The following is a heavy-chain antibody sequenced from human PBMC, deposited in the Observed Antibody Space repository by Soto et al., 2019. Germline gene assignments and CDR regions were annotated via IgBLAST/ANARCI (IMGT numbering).Heavy chain of an antibody. CDR2: ISGSGGST. V-gene: IGHV3-23*01. D-gene: IGHD6-6*01. CDR3: AKVGRYSSSSRGSWFDP. Sequence: GGSLTLSCAASGFTFSSYAMSWVRQAPGKGLEWVSAISGSGGSTYYADSVKGRFTISRDNSKNTLYLQMNSLRAEDTAVYYCAKVGRYSSSSRGSWFDPWGQGTLVTVSS. J-gene: IGHJ5*02. CDR1: GFTFSSYA.